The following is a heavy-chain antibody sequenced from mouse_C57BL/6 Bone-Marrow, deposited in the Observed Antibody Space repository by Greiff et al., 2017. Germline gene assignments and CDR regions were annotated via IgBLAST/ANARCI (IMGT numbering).Heavy chain of an antibody. Sequence: QVQLKESGPELVKPGASVKISCKASGYSFTSYYIHWVKQRPGQGLEWIGWIYPGSGNTKYNEKFKGKATLTADTSSSTAYMQLSSLTSEDSAVYYCASYDGYPYYYAMDYWGQGTSVTVSS. V-gene: IGHV1-66*01. CDR3: ASYDGYPYYYAMDY. CDR1: GYSFTSYY. J-gene: IGHJ4*01. D-gene: IGHD2-3*01. CDR2: IYPGSGNT.